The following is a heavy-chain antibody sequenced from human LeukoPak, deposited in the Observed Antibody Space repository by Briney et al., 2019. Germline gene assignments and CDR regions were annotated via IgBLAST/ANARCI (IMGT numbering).Heavy chain of an antibody. CDR3: ARYCSSGSCYSAFDI. J-gene: IGHJ3*02. CDR2: IYGGGST. D-gene: IGHD2-15*01. CDR1: GFTVSSNH. Sequence: GGSLRLSCAASGFTVSSNHMSWVRQAPGKGPEWVSIIYGGGSTYYADSVKGRFTISRDDSKNTIFLQMNSLRADDTAVYYCARYCSSGSCYSAFDIWGQGTMVTVSS. V-gene: IGHV3-66*01.